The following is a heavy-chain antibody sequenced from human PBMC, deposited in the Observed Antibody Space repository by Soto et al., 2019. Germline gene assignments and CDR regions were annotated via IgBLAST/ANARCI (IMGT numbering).Heavy chain of an antibody. J-gene: IGHJ4*02. V-gene: IGHV3-11*01. D-gene: IGHD3-22*01. CDR3: ARDPDYYDSSRDYFDY. CDR1: GFTFSDYY. Sequence: PGGSLRLSCAASGFTFSDYYMSWIRQAPGKGLEWVSYISSSGSTIYYADSVKGRFTISRDNAKNSLYLQMNSLRAEDTAVYYCARDPDYYDSSRDYFDYWGQGTLVTVSS. CDR2: ISSSGSTI.